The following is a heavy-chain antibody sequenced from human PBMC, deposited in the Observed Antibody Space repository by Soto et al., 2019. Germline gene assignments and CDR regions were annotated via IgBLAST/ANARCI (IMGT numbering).Heavy chain of an antibody. Sequence: XASLRLSCVASGFTFSDYNMNWLRQTPGKGLEWVSSIASRSNYIYYADSLKGRFTVSRDNARNSLYLQVDNLRAEDTAVYYCARNRRIAVEMDVWGQGITVTVSS. CDR1: GFTFSDYN. CDR2: IASRSNYI. V-gene: IGHV3-21*01. J-gene: IGHJ6*02. D-gene: IGHD2-21*01. CDR3: ARNRRIAVEMDV.